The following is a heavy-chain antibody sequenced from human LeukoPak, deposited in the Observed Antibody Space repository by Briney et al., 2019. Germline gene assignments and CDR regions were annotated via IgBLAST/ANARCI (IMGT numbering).Heavy chain of an antibody. CDR2: INWNGGST. V-gene: IGHV3-20*04. CDR1: GFTFDDYG. J-gene: IGHJ4*02. Sequence: GGSLRLSCAASGFTFDDYGMSWVRQAPGKGLEWVSGINWNGGSTGYADSVKGRFTISRDNAKNSLYLQMNSLRAEDTAVYYCAREAGYSYGPGFDYWGQGTLVTVSS. D-gene: IGHD5-18*01. CDR3: AREAGYSYGPGFDY.